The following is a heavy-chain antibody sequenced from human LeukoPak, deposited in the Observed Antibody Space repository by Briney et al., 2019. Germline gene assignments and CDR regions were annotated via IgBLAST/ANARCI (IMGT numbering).Heavy chain of an antibody. D-gene: IGHD2-2*01. CDR3: ARSTPSDFYFDY. Sequence: EGSLRLYCAASGFIFSSSEMNWVRQPTGKGLEWVSYISGRDTIYYADSVKGRFTISRDNAKNSLYLQMNNLRAEDTAVYYCARSTPSDFYFDYWGQGALVTVSS. CDR2: ISGRDTI. CDR1: GFIFSSSE. V-gene: IGHV3-48*03. J-gene: IGHJ4*02.